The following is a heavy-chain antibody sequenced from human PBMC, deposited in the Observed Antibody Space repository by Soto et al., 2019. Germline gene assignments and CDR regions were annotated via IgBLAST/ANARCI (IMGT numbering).Heavy chain of an antibody. J-gene: IGHJ1*01. Sequence: QVQLVESGGGVVQPGRSLRLSCAASGFTFSSYAMHWVRQAPGKGLEWVAVISYDGSNKYYVDSVKGRFTISRDNSKNTLYLQMNSLRAEDTAVYYCARGLLVAAQGGGYWGQGTLVTVSS. CDR2: ISYDGSNK. CDR3: ARGLLVAAQGGGY. V-gene: IGHV3-30-3*01. D-gene: IGHD2-15*01. CDR1: GFTFSSYA.